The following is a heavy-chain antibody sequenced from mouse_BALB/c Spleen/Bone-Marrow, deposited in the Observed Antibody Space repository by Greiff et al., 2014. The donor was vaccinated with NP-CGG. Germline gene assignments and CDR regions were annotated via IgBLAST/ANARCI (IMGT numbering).Heavy chain of an antibody. CDR2: INPYNGDP. CDR3: ARSGIGSTMDF. Sequence: EVMLVESGPELVKPGASVRISCKASGYSFTDYFMNWVMQNHGKSLEWIGRINPYNGDPFYNQKFKDKATLTVDRSSNTAHMELRSLASEDSGVFYCARSGIGSTMDFWGQGTSVTASS. D-gene: IGHD3-2*02. CDR1: GYSFTDYF. V-gene: IGHV1-20*02. J-gene: IGHJ4*01.